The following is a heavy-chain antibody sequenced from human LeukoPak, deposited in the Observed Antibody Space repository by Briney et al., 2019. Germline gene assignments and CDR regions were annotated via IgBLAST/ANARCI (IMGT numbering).Heavy chain of an antibody. V-gene: IGHV3-23*01. CDR2: ISGSGGST. D-gene: IGHD6-19*01. J-gene: IGHJ4*02. CDR3: AKDGLGSIAVAGYFDY. CDR1: GFTFSSYA. Sequence: GGSLRLSCAASGFTFSSYAMSWVRQAPGKGLEWVSAISGSGGSTYYADSVKGRFTIPRDNSKNTPYLQMNSLRAEDTAVYYCAKDGLGSIAVAGYFDYWGQGTLVTVSS.